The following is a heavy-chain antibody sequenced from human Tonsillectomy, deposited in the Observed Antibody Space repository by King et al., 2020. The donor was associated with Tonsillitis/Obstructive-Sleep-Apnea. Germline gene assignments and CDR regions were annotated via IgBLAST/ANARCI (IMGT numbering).Heavy chain of an antibody. CDR1: GFTVSSNY. CDR2: IYSGGST. J-gene: IGHJ4*02. CDR3: ARPYDFWSGYYGY. V-gene: IGHV3-53*01. Sequence: VQLVESGGGLIQPGGSLRLSCAASGFTVSSNYMSWVRQAPGKGLEWVSVIYSGGSTYYADSVQGRFTISRDNSKNTLYLQMNSLRAEDTAVYYCARPYDFWSGYYGYWGQGTLVTVSS. D-gene: IGHD3-3*01.